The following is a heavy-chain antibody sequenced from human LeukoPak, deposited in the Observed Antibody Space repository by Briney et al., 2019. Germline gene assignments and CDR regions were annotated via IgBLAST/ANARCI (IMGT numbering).Heavy chain of an antibody. V-gene: IGHV3-30*04. D-gene: IGHD3-22*01. CDR2: XSXDGSNK. Sequence: PGGSLRLSCAASGFTFSGYALHWVRQAPGKGLEXVAVXSXDGSNKYYADSVKGRLTISRDNSKKTLYLQMNSLRAEDTAVYYCARGSGMDYYYDGSGDYFDYWGQGTLVTVSS. J-gene: IGHJ4*02. CDR1: GFTFSGYA. CDR3: ARGSGMDYYYDGSGDYFDY.